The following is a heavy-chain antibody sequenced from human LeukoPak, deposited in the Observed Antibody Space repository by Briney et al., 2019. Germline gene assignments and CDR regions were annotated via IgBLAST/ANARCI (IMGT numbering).Heavy chain of an antibody. Sequence: SETLSLTCTVSGGSISSYYWSWIRQPPGKGLEWIGYIYYSGSTNYNPSLKSRDTISVDTSKNQFSLKLSSVTAADTAVYYCARSREDYGDYYFDYWGQGTLVTVSS. CDR1: GGSISSYY. CDR3: ARSREDYGDYYFDY. CDR2: IYYSGST. D-gene: IGHD4-17*01. V-gene: IGHV4-59*01. J-gene: IGHJ4*02.